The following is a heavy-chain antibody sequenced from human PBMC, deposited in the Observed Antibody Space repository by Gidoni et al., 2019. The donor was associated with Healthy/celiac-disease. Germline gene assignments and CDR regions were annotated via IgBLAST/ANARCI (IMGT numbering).Heavy chain of an antibody. Sequence: EVQLVESGGGLVQPGGPLRLSGAAAGYTFSSYSMNWVRQAPGKGLEWVSYISSSSSTIYYADSVKGRFTISRDNAKNSLYLQMNSLRAEDTAVYYCAREKRDYYGSGSYLTDYWGQGTLVTVSS. D-gene: IGHD3-10*01. CDR3: AREKRDYYGSGSYLTDY. V-gene: IGHV3-48*01. CDR2: ISSSSSTI. CDR1: GYTFSSYS. J-gene: IGHJ4*02.